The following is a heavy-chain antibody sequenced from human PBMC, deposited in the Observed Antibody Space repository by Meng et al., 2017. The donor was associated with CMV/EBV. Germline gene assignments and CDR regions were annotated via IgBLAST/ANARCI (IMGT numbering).Heavy chain of an antibody. CDR1: GFTFSSYA. Sequence: GESLKISCAASGFTFSSYAMHWVRQAPGKGLEWVAVISYDGSNKYYADSVKGRFTISRDNSKNTLYLQMNSLRAEDTALYYCARREDGYNPIDYWGQGTLVTVSS. D-gene: IGHD5-24*01. CDR3: ARREDGYNPIDY. V-gene: IGHV3-30-3*01. J-gene: IGHJ4*02. CDR2: ISYDGSNK.